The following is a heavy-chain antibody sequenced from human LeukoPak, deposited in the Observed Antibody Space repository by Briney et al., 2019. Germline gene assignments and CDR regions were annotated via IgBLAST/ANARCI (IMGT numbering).Heavy chain of an antibody. Sequence: PGGSLRLSCAASGFTFSTYSMNWVRQAPGKGLEWVSSISSRSSYKYYADSVKGRFTISRDNAKNSLYLQMNSLRAEDTAVYYCARDPNYYDSIWGQGTLVTVSS. CDR1: GFTFSTYS. J-gene: IGHJ4*02. V-gene: IGHV3-21*01. CDR2: ISSRSSYK. CDR3: ARDPNYYDSI. D-gene: IGHD3-22*01.